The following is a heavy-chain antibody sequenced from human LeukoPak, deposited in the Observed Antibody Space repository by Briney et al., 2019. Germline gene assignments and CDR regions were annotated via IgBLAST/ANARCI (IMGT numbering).Heavy chain of an antibody. V-gene: IGHV3-23*01. CDR3: ARGFWSGYSDC. J-gene: IGHJ4*02. D-gene: IGHD3-3*01. CDR2: ISGSGEST. CDR1: GFTFSSYA. Sequence: PGGSLRLSCAASGFTFSSYAMSWVRQAPGKGLEWVSAISGSGESTYYADSVKGRFTFSRDNSKNTLYLQMNSLRAEDTAVYYCARGFWSGYSDCWGQGTLVTVSS.